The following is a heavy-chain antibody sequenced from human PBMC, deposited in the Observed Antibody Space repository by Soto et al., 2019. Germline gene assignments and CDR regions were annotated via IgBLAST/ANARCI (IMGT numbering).Heavy chain of an antibody. D-gene: IGHD6-13*01. CDR3: ARCIAAAGPIDY. CDR1: GGSFSGYY. CDR2: INHSGST. Sequence: SETLSLTCAVYGGSFSGYYWTWIRQPPGTGLEWIGEINHSGSTNYNPSLKSRVTISVDTSKNQCSLKLTSVSAADTAVYYWARCIAAAGPIDYWGQGTLVTVSS. J-gene: IGHJ4*02. V-gene: IGHV4-34*01.